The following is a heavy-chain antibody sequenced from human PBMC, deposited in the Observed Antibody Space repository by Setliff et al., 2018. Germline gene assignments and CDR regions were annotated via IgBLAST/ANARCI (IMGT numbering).Heavy chain of an antibody. CDR1: GYLFSTYW. Sequence: GESLKISCKGSGYLFSTYWIGWVRQMPGEGLEWMGVIYPGDSDTRYSPSFQGQVTISADKSINTAYLQWSSLKASDTAIYYCTRHEDRNKCTSSSCYRENDAFDVWGQGAMVTVSS. J-gene: IGHJ3*01. CDR2: IYPGDSDT. V-gene: IGHV5-51*01. D-gene: IGHD6-13*01. CDR3: TRHEDRNKCTSSSCYRENDAFDV.